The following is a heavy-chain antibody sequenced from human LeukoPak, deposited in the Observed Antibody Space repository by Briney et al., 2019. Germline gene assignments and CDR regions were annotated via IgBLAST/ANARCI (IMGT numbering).Heavy chain of an antibody. J-gene: IGHJ6*03. D-gene: IGHD6-6*01. CDR1: GFTFSSYA. CDR2: ISYEGSNK. V-gene: IGHV3-30*04. CDR3: ARDPLAARMGSYYYYYYMDV. Sequence: GGSLRLSCAASGFTFSSYAMHWVRQAPGKGLEWVAVISYEGSNKYYADSVKGRFTISRDNSKNTLYLQMNSLRAEDTAVYYCARDPLAARMGSYYYYYYMDVWGKGTTLTVSS.